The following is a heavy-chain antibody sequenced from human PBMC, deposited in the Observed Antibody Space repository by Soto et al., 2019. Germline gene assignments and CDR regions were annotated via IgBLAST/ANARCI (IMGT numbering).Heavy chain of an antibody. V-gene: IGHV3-23*01. CDR3: PNNISPSWDYGY. D-gene: IGHD2-2*01. Sequence: HPGGSLRLSCAASGFTFSSYAMSWIRQAPGKGLEWVSAVTGGGGSTYYADSVKGRFTISRDNSKDTLYLQMNSLRAEDTAVYFCPNNISPSWDYGYWGQGTLVTVSS. J-gene: IGHJ4*02. CDR2: VTGGGGST. CDR1: GFTFSSYA.